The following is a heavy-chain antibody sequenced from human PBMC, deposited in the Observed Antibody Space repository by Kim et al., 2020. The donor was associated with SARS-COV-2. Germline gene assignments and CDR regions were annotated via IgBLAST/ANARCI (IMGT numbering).Heavy chain of an antibody. CDR3: ARGTSQYYDILTGYYIRSATPRGYFDY. V-gene: IGHV4-34*01. Sequence: SETLSLTCAVYGGSFSGYYWSWIRQPPGKGLEWIGEINHSGSTNYNSSLKSRVTISLDTSKNQFSLKLSSVTTADTAVYYCARGTSQYYDILTGYYIRSATPRGYFDYWGQETLVTVSS. CDR1: GGSFSGYY. CDR2: INHSGST. J-gene: IGHJ4*02. D-gene: IGHD3-9*01.